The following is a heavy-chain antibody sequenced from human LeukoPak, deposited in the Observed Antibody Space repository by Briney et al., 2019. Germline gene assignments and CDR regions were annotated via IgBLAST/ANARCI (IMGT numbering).Heavy chain of an antibody. J-gene: IGHJ6*02. CDR1: GGSIVSSTNY. CDR3: TRHWSEFYNYGMGV. D-gene: IGHD3-3*01. V-gene: IGHV4-39*01. CDR2: LFYSGNT. Sequence: PSETLSLTCTVLGGSIVSSTNYSASVREPSGKGLEQIGSLFYSGNTHYNPPLNIRVTMSVDTSKNEFSLKLTSVTAADTAVYYCTRHWSEFYNYGMGVWGHGTTVTVSS.